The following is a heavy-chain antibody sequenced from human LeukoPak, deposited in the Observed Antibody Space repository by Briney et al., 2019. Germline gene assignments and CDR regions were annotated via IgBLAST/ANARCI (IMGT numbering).Heavy chain of an antibody. CDR3: AREGGGNYFDY. CDR2: IYRSGST. Sequence: PSETLSLTCAVSGYSMSSGYYWGWIRQPPGKGLEWIGSIYRSGSTYYNPSLKSRITISVDTSKNQFSLKLSSVTAADTAVYYCAREGGGNYFDYWGQGSLVTVSS. D-gene: IGHD3-16*01. J-gene: IGHJ4*02. V-gene: IGHV4-38-2*02. CDR1: GYSMSSGYY.